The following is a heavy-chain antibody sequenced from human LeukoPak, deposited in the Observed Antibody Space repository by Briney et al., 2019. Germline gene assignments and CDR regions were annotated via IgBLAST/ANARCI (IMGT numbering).Heavy chain of an antibody. CDR2: ISSSSSYI. CDR1: GFTFSSYS. D-gene: IGHD2-2*01. CDR3: ARGKARYCSSTSCYFA. V-gene: IGHV3-21*01. Sequence: PGGSLRLSCAASGFTFSSYSMNWVRQAPGKGLEWVSSISSSSSYIYYADSVKGRFTISRDNAKNSLYLQMNSLRAEDTAVYYCARGKARYCSSTSCYFAWGQGTLVTVSS. J-gene: IGHJ5*02.